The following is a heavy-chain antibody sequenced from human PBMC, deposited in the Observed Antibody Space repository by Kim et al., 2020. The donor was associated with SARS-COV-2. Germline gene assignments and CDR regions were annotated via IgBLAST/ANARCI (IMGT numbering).Heavy chain of an antibody. J-gene: IGHJ4*02. CDR3: ARFGGRGQMDEGTILDY. D-gene: IGHD3-16*01. CDR1: GYTFTSYA. Sequence: ASLKVSCKASGYTFTSYAMHWVRQAPGQRLEWLGWINAGNGNTKYSQKFPGRVTITRDTSASTAYMELSSLRSEDTAVYYCARFGGRGQMDEGTILDYWGKGTLVTVSA. CDR2: INAGNGNT. V-gene: IGHV1-3*01.